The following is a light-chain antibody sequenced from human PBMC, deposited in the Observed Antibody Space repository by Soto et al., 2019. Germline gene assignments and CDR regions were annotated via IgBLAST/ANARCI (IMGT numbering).Light chain of an antibody. V-gene: IGKV3D-15*01. CDR1: QSVSSN. J-gene: IGKJ1*01. Sequence: EIVMTQSPATLSVSPGERATLSCRASQSVSSNLAWYQQKPGQAPRLLIYGASSRASGIPARFSGSGSGTEFTLTISSLQSEDSAVYYWQQDNNWRTFGQGTKVDIK. CDR2: GAS. CDR3: QQDNNWRT.